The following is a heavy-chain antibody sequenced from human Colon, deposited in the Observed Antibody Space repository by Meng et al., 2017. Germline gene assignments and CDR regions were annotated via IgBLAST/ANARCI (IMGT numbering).Heavy chain of an antibody. J-gene: IGHJ3*01. CDR1: TSTFGNFP. V-gene: IGHV3-30*04. CDR3: GREFHSSGKAGTFDL. D-gene: IGHD3-22*01. Sequence: GESLKISCAGTTSTFGNFPMHWVRQAPGKGLEWIAVISPEGGVQIYGDSVKGRFIISSDNAKNTLYLQMNRLGDEDTAVYYCGREFHSSGKAGTFDLWGRGTMVTVSS. CDR2: ISPEGGVQ.